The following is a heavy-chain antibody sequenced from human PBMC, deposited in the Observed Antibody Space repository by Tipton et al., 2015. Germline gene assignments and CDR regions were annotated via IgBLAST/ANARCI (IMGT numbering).Heavy chain of an antibody. J-gene: IGHJ4*02. D-gene: IGHD6-6*01. CDR2: IYYSGST. V-gene: IGHV4-39*01. CDR1: GCSISRSSYY. CDR3: ARHRPDSSSGADYFDY. Sequence: TLSLTCTVSGCSISRSSYYWGWIRQPPGKGLEWIGSIYYSGSTYNTPSLNSLVTISVDTSKNKSSLKLSSVTAADTAVYYCARHRPDSSSGADYFDYWGQGTLVTVSS.